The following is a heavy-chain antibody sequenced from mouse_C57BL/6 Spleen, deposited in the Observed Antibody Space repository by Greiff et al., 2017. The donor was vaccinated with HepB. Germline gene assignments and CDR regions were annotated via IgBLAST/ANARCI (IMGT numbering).Heavy chain of an antibody. Sequence: VQLKQSEGGLVQPGSSMKLSCTASGFTFSDYYMAWVRQVPEKGLEWVANINYDGSSTYYLDSLKSRFIISRDNAKNILYLQMSSLKSEDTATYYCARDGTTVVATDWYFDVWGTGTTVTVSS. J-gene: IGHJ1*03. D-gene: IGHD1-1*01. CDR1: GFTFSDYY. CDR2: INYDGSST. V-gene: IGHV5-16*01. CDR3: ARDGTTVVATDWYFDV.